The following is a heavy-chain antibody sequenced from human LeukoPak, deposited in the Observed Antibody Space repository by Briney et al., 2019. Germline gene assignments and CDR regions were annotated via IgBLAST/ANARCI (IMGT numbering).Heavy chain of an antibody. CDR3: ARGGGGYSSFRNWLDP. CDR2: INHSGST. V-gene: IGHV4-34*01. Sequence: ASETLSLTCAVYGGSFSGYYWSWIRQPPGKGLEWIGEINHSGSTNYNPSLKSRITISVDTSQNQFSLTLSSVTAADTAVYYCARGGGGYSSFRNWLDPWGPGTLVTVSS. D-gene: IGHD6-6*01. CDR1: GGSFSGYY. J-gene: IGHJ5*02.